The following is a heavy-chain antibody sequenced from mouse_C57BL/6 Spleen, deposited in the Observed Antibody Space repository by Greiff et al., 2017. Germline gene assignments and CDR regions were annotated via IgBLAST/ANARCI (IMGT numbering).Heavy chain of an antibody. CDR1: GFSLTSYG. Sequence: VKLQESGPGLVAPSQSLSITCTVSGFSLTSYGVDWVRQSPGKGLEWLGVIWGVGSTNYNSALKSRLSISKDNSTSQVFLKMNSLQTDDTALYYGASLSSYGSSQAWFAYWGQGTLVTVSA. CDR2: IWGVGST. CDR3: ASLSSYGSSQAWFAY. J-gene: IGHJ3*01. V-gene: IGHV2-6*01. D-gene: IGHD1-1*01.